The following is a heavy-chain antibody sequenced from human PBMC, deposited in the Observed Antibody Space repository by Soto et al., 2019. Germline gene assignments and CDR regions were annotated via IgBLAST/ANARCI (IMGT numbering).Heavy chain of an antibody. CDR1: GYTFTNYD. CDR3: ARMASFGTLNWFDP. D-gene: IGHD3-16*01. Sequence: QVQLVQSGSEIRKPGASVRVSCKASGYTFTNYDVNWVRQVPGQGLEWMGWLNPGSGDTGYAQKFQGIVTMTRNTSIGTAYMELSSLRSGDTAIYYCARMASFGTLNWFDPWGQGTLVTVSS. J-gene: IGHJ5*02. CDR2: LNPGSGDT. V-gene: IGHV1-8*01.